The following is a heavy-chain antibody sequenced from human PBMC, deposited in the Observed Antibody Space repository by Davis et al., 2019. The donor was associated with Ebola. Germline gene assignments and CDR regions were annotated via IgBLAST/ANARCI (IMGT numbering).Heavy chain of an antibody. Sequence: AASVKVSCKASGGTFSSYAISWVRQAPGQGLEWMGRIIPILGIANYAQKLQGRVTMTTDTSTSTAYMELRSLRSDDTAVYYCAKSADKYYDFWSGYYTDYWGQGTLVTVSS. D-gene: IGHD3-3*01. V-gene: IGHV1-69*04. CDR2: IIPILGIA. J-gene: IGHJ4*02. CDR1: GGTFSSYA. CDR3: AKSADKYYDFWSGYYTDY.